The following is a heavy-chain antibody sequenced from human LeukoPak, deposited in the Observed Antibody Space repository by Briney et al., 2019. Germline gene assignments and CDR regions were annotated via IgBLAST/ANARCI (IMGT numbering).Heavy chain of an antibody. J-gene: IGHJ3*02. D-gene: IGHD1-7*01. V-gene: IGHV1-24*01. CDR3: ARPRTNHQMVELISPPPSDLAFDI. Sequence: ASVKVSCKVSGYTLTELSIHWVRQAPGKGPEWMGGLHREDGEAIYAQNLQGRVTMTEDTSTATAYMELSSLRSDDTAVYYCARPRTNHQMVELISPPPSDLAFDIWGQGTMVTVSS. CDR2: LHREDGEA. CDR1: GYTLTELS.